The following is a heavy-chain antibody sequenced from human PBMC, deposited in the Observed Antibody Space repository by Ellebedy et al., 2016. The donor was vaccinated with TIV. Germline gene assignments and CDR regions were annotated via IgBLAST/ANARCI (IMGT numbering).Heavy chain of an antibody. CDR1: GGSISSSNW. V-gene: IGHV4-4*02. J-gene: IGHJ4*02. CDR2: IYHSGST. CDR3: ARAGGHYYDSNGYYEY. Sequence: GSLRLSCAVSGGSISSSNWWSWVRQPPGTGLEWLGEIYHSGSTIYNPSLTPRITMSVDKSKNHLSLNLTSVTAADTAIYYCARAGGHYYDSNGYYEYWGQGTLVTVSS. D-gene: IGHD3-22*01.